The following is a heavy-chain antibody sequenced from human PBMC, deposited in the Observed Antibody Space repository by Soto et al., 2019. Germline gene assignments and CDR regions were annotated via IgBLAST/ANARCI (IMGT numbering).Heavy chain of an antibody. J-gene: IGHJ4*02. V-gene: IGHV4-34*01. CDR1: GGSFSGYY. CDR2: INHSGST. D-gene: IGHD6-19*01. CDR3: AVRAFSSGWYNFFDY. Sequence: QVQLKQWGAGLLKPSETLSLTCAVYGGSFSGYYWSWIRQPPGKGLEWIGEINHSGSTNYNPSLKSRLTISVDTSKNQFSLKLSSVTAADTAVYYCAVRAFSSGWYNFFDYWGQGTLVTVSS.